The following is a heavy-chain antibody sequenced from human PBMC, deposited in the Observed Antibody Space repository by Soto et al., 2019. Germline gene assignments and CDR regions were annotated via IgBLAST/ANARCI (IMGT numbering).Heavy chain of an antibody. D-gene: IGHD5-12*01. CDR2: ISGGGDIT. V-gene: IGHV3-23*01. CDR1: GFSFDYFA. CDR3: AKSTGYSGYDHFDF. J-gene: IGHJ4*02. Sequence: EVLLLESGGGLVQPGGSLRLSCAASGFSFDYFAMGWVRQSPGRGLEWVSSISGGGDITYDADSFKGRFIISRDKSKNTLYLEMNSLRVDDTAQYYCAKSTGYSGYDHFDFWGQGTVVTVSS.